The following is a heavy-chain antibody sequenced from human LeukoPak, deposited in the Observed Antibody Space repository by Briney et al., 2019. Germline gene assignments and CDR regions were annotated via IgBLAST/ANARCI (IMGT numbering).Heavy chain of an antibody. CDR2: ISGYNGNT. Sequence: ASVKVSCKASGYTFTNYGLSWVRQAPGQGLEWMGWISGYNGNTKYVQKLQGRVTMTRDTSTTTAYMELRSLRSDDTAVYYCARAPRYSSSWYKAYWGQGTLVTVSS. CDR1: GYTFTNYG. V-gene: IGHV1-18*01. D-gene: IGHD6-13*01. J-gene: IGHJ4*02. CDR3: ARAPRYSSSWYKAY.